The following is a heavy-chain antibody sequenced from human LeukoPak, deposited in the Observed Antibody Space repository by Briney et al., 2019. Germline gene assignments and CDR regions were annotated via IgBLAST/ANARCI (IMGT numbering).Heavy chain of an antibody. J-gene: IGHJ3*02. CDR1: GGSISSYH. Sequence: SETLSLTCTVSGGSISSYHWSWIRQPPGKGLECIGFIYYSGSINYNPSLKSRVTISVDTSKNQFSLKLSSVTAADTAVYYCARARNYYDSSDYYYEGDAFDIWGQGTMVTVSS. V-gene: IGHV4-59*01. CDR3: ARARNYYDSSDYYYEGDAFDI. D-gene: IGHD3-22*01. CDR2: IYYSGSI.